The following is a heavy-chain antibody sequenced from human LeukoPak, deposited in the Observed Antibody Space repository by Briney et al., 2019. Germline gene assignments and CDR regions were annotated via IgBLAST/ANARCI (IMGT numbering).Heavy chain of an antibody. D-gene: IGHD3-16*01. J-gene: IGHJ4*02. CDR1: GFSFNNYA. CDR3: VKEGVEYSYSYGDY. Sequence: GGSLRLSCAASGFSFNNYAMYWVRQAPGKGLEWVALISYDGGDKYYAESMKGRITISRDNAENTLYLQMNNLRPDDTAFYFCVKEGVEYSYSYGDYWGQGTLVTVSS. V-gene: IGHV3-30*18. CDR2: ISYDGGDK.